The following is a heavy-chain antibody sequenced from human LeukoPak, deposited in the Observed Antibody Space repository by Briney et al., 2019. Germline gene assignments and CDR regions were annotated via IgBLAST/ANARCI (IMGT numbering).Heavy chain of an antibody. V-gene: IGHV3-30*18. D-gene: IGHD1-26*01. J-gene: IGHJ4*02. Sequence: GGSLRLSCAASGFTFSSYGMHWVRQAPGKGLEWVAVISYDGSNKYYADSVKGRFTISRDNSKNTLYLQMNSLRAEDTAVYYCAKDPSGSQNYYFDYWGQGTLVTVSS. CDR1: GFTFSSYG. CDR2: ISYDGSNK. CDR3: AKDPSGSQNYYFDY.